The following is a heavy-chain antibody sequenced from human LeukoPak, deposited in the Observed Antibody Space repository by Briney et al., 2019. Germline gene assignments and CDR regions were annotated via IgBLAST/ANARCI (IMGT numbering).Heavy chain of an antibody. J-gene: IGHJ4*02. CDR2: ISYDGSNK. Sequence: PGRSLRLPCAASGFTFSSYGMHWVRQAPGKGLEWVAVISYDGSNKYYADSVKGRFTISRDNSKNTLYLQMNSLRAEDTAVYYCARGLKSYGFDYWGQGTLVTVSS. D-gene: IGHD5-18*01. CDR1: GFTFSSYG. CDR3: ARGLKSYGFDY. V-gene: IGHV3-30*03.